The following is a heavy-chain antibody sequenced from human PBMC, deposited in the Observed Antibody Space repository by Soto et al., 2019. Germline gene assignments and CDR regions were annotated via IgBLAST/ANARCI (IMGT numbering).Heavy chain of an antibody. Sequence: GASVKVSCKASGYTFTSYDINWVREASGQGLEWMGWMSPKSGNTGYAQKFQGRVTMTSSTSISTAYMALSSLTSEDTAVYYCARGPPNGGFDSWGQGTLVTVS. CDR1: GYTFTSYD. J-gene: IGHJ4*02. V-gene: IGHV1-8*01. CDR3: ARGPPNGGFDS. D-gene: IGHD7-27*01. CDR2: MSPKSGNT.